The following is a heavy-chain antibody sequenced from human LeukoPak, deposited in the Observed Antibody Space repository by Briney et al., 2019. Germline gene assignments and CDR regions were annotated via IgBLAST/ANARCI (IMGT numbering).Heavy chain of an antibody. D-gene: IGHD1-26*01. Sequence: PGGSLRLSCAASGFTFSSYEMNWVRQAPGKGLEWVSYISSSGSTIYYADSVKGRFTISRDNAKNSLYLQMNSLRAEDTAVYYCARGYGGSYVTDAFDIRGQGTMVTVSS. J-gene: IGHJ3*02. CDR2: ISSSGSTI. CDR1: GFTFSSYE. V-gene: IGHV3-48*03. CDR3: ARGYGGSYVTDAFDI.